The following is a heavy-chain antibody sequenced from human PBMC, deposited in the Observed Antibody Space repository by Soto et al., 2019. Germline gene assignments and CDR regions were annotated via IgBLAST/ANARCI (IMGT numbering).Heavy chain of an antibody. CDR2: ITSSSSYI. D-gene: IGHD3-10*01. CDR1: GFTFSSYT. V-gene: IGHV3-21*01. Sequence: GGSLRLSCAASGFTFSSYTLNWVRQAPGKGLEWVSSITSSSSYIYYADSVKGRFTISRDNAKNSLYLQMNNLRAEDTAVYFCATGGEFFDYWGQETLVTVSS. J-gene: IGHJ4*02. CDR3: ATGGEFFDY.